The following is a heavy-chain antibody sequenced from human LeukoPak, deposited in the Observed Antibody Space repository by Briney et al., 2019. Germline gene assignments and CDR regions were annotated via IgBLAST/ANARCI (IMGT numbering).Heavy chain of an antibody. CDR3: ARHYYGSGSSPMDV. V-gene: IGHV4-59*08. Sequence: SQTLSLICTVSGGSISSYYWSWIRQPPGKGLEWIGYIYDSGSTNYNPSLKSRVTISLDTSKKQFSLKLTSVTATDTAVFYCARHYYGSGSSPMDVWGQGTTVTVSS. CDR2: IYDSGST. D-gene: IGHD3-10*01. J-gene: IGHJ6*02. CDR1: GGSISSYY.